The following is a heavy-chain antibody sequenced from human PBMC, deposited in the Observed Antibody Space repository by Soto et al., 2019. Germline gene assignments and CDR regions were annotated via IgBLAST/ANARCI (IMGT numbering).Heavy chain of an antibody. J-gene: IGHJ3*02. CDR1: GGSISSGGYY. Sequence: SETLSLTCTVSGGSISSGGYYWSWIRQHPGKGLEWIGYIYYSGSTYYNPSLKSRVTISVDTSKNQFSLKLSSVTAADTAVYYCARAPSTGGDAFDIWGQGTMVTVSS. CDR3: ARAPSTGGDAFDI. V-gene: IGHV4-31*03. CDR2: IYYSGST.